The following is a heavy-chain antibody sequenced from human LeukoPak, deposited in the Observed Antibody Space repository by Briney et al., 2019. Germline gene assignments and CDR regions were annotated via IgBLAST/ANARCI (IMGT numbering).Heavy chain of an antibody. CDR2: IIPILGIA. CDR3: ARDLRTPNITMVRGYYYYYGMDV. D-gene: IGHD3-10*01. CDR1: GGTFSSYA. V-gene: IGHV1-69*04. Sequence: GASVKVSCKASGGTFSSYAISWVRQAPGQGLEWMGRIIPILGIANYAQKFQGRVTITADKSTSTAYMELSSLRSEDTAVYYCARDLRTPNITMVRGYYYYYGMDVWGQGTTVTVSS. J-gene: IGHJ6*02.